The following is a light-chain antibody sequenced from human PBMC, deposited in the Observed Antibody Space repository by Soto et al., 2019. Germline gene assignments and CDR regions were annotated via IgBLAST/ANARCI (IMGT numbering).Light chain of an antibody. V-gene: IGKV3-20*01. Sequence: EIVLTQSPGTLSLSPGERATFSCRASQSVNSDYLAWYQQRPGLAPRLLIYGTSNRATGIPDRFSGSGSGTDFTLTINTLEPEDFAVYYWQRYGSSPLYAFGQGTKLEIK. CDR2: GTS. CDR3: QRYGSSPLYA. CDR1: QSVNSDY. J-gene: IGKJ2*01.